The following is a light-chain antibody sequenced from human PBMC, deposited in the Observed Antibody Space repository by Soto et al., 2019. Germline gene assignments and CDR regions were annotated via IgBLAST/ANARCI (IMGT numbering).Light chain of an antibody. CDR1: SSNIGSNY. V-gene: IGLV1-47*01. Sequence: QPVLTQPPSASGTPGQRVTISCSGSSSNIGSNYVYWYQQLPGTAPKLLIYRNNQRPSGVPDRFSGSKSGTSASLAISGLRSEYEADYYCAAWDDSLSAHVFGTGTKLTVL. CDR2: RNN. J-gene: IGLJ1*01. CDR3: AAWDDSLSAHV.